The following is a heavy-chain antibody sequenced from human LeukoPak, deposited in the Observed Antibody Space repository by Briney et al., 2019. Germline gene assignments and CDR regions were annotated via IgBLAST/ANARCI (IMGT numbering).Heavy chain of an antibody. CDR1: GFTFSSYE. V-gene: IGHV3-48*03. J-gene: IGHJ6*02. Sequence: GGSLRLSCAASGFTFSSYEMNWVRQAPGKGLEWVSYISSSGGTIYYTDSVKGRFTISRDNAKNSLYMQMNSLRAENTAVYYCARAVLYYYYGMDVWGQGNTVTVSS. CDR2: ISSSGGTI. CDR3: ARAVLYYYYGMDV.